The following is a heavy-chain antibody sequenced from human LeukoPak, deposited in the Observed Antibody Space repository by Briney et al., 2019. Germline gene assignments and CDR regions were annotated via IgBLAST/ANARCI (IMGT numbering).Heavy chain of an antibody. CDR1: GYTFTSYD. J-gene: IGHJ4*02. CDR3: ARGPRAAADDY. Sequence: ASVKVSCKASGYTFTSYDISWVRQAPGQGLEWMGWISAYNGNTNYAQKLQGRVTMTTDTSTSTAYMELTNLTSEDTAVYYCARGPRAAADDYWGQGSLVTVSS. CDR2: ISAYNGNT. V-gene: IGHV1-18*01. D-gene: IGHD6-13*01.